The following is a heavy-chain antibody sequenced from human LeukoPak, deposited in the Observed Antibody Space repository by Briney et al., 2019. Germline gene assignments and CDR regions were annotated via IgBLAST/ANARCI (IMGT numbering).Heavy chain of an antibody. V-gene: IGHV3-23*01. J-gene: IGHJ5*02. CDR3: AKDSGNRLYSYADL. CDR2: INYSDGKT. CDR1: GFTFTSYS. Sequence: GGSLRLSCAASGFTFTSYSMNWVRQAPGKGLEWVSGINYSDGKTSYADSVKGRFTISRDNSRNTLYLQMNSLRVEDTAVYYCAKDSGNRLYSYADLWGQGILVTVSS. D-gene: IGHD3-10*01.